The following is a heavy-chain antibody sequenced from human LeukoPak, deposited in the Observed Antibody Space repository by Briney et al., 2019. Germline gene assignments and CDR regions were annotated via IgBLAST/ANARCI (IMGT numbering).Heavy chain of an antibody. J-gene: IGHJ3*01. CDR3: ASLSSGAAFDV. CDR1: GAYINNYY. D-gene: IGHD3-22*01. V-gene: IGHV4-4*07. Sequence: SETLSLTCTVSGAYINNYYWTGIHQPAAQGLEWIGRLHATESAIYNPSLKGRVTMSLDTSKDQLSLTLTSVTAADSAVYYCASLSSGAAFDVWGQGAVVTVSS. CDR2: LHATESA.